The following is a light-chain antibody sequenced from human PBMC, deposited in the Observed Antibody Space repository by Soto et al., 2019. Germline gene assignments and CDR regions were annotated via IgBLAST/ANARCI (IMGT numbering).Light chain of an antibody. Sequence: EIVLTQSPATLSLSPGERATLSCRASQSVSSFLAWYQQKPGQAPRLLIYGVSSRAADIPDRFSGSGSGTDFTLTISRLEPEDFAVFYCQHYGSSSSITFGQGTRLEIK. CDR3: QHYGSSSSIT. CDR2: GVS. CDR1: QSVSSF. V-gene: IGKV3-20*01. J-gene: IGKJ5*01.